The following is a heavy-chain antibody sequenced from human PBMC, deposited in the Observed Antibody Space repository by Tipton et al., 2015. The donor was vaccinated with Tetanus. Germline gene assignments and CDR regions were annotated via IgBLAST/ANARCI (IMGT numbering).Heavy chain of an antibody. V-gene: IGHV3-23*01. Sequence: SLRLSCAAPGFNFKNHNMTWVRQAPGKGLEWVSGVSGNGGRTYYADSVRGRFTVSRDNSENTLYLQMNSLRPEDTAIYYCAKAKSWINLWFGDAWGPGTRVTVSS. D-gene: IGHD3-10*01. CDR1: GFNFKNHN. CDR3: AKAKSWINLWFGDA. CDR2: VSGNGGRT. J-gene: IGHJ4*02.